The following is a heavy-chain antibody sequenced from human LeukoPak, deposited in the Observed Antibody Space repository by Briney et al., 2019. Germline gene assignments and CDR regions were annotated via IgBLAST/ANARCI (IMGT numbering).Heavy chain of an antibody. J-gene: IGHJ4*02. CDR1: GFTFSNSW. CDR2: ISSSGSTI. CDR3: ARRAPSHDFDY. Sequence: GDSLRLSCAASGFTFSNSWMSWVRQAPGKGLEWVSYISSSGSTIYYADSVKGRFTISRDNAKSSLFLQMSSLRAEDTAVYYCARRAPSHDFDYWGQGTLVTVSS. V-gene: IGHV3-48*04.